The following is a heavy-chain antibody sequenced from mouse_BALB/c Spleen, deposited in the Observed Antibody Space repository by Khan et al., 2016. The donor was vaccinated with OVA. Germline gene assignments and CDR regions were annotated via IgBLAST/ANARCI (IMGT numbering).Heavy chain of an antibody. CDR2: IWRGGST. J-gene: IGHJ3*01. Sequence: VQLQESGPGLVQPSQSLSITCTVSGFSLTTYGVHWVRQSPGKGLEWLGEIWRGGSTDYNEDFISRLSISKDNTKSQVFFKMNCLQANDKARYYCARNYESDEGFAYWGQGTLVTVSA. D-gene: IGHD2-4*01. CDR3: ARNYESDEGFAY. V-gene: IGHV2-2*02. CDR1: GFSLTTYG.